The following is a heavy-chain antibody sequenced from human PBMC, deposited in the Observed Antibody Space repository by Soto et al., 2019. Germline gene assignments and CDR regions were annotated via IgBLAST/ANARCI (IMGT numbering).Heavy chain of an antibody. CDR3: ARDLDLGYYVSGSQMSH. CDR1: GDTFTANY. CDR2: INPKSGGT. D-gene: IGHD3-10*01. J-gene: IGHJ4*02. Sequence: ASVKVSCKASGDTFTANYIHWVRQAPGQGFEWMGWINPKSGGTKYPQKLQGRVTMTRDTSLSTVYMTLTRLTSDDMAIYYCARDLDLGYYVSGSQMSHWGQGTLVTVSS. V-gene: IGHV1-2*02.